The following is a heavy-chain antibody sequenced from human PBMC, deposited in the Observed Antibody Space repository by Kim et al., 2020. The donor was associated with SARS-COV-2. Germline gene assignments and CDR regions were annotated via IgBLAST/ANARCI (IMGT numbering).Heavy chain of an antibody. CDR1: GFTVSSNY. CDR2: IYSGGST. V-gene: IGHV3-53*01. J-gene: IGHJ4*02. Sequence: GGSLRLSCAASGFTVSSNYMSWVRQAPGKGLEWVSVIYSGGSTYYADSVKGRFTISRDNSKNTLYLQMNSLRAEDTAVYYCASGEWLLPFDYWGQGTLVTVSS. D-gene: IGHD3-3*01. CDR3: ASGEWLLPFDY.